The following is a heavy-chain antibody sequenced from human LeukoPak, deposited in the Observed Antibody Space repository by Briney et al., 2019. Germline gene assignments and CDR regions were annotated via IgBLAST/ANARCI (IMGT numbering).Heavy chain of an antibody. CDR1: GFTFSDSY. Sequence: GGSLRLSCAASGFTFSDSYMSWIRQAPGKGLEWISYISSSGGTIYYADSVKGRFSISRDNAKNSLYLQMNSLRAEDTAVYYCARGYCSGGTCYLFDYWGQGTLVTVSP. V-gene: IGHV3-11*04. D-gene: IGHD2-15*01. CDR3: ARGYCSGGTCYLFDY. CDR2: ISSSGGTI. J-gene: IGHJ4*02.